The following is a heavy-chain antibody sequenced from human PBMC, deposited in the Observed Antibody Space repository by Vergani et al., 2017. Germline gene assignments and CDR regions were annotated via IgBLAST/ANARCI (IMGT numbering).Heavy chain of an antibody. J-gene: IGHJ3*02. Sequence: QVQLQESGPGLVKPSQTLSLTCTVSGGSISSGSYYWSWIRQPAGKGLEWIGRIYTSGSTNYNPSLKRRVTMSVDTSKNQFSLKLSSVTAADTAVYYCARDHLAYYGGDCLNAFDIWGQGTMVTVSS. CDR3: ARDHLAYYGGDCLNAFDI. D-gene: IGHD2-21*01. CDR2: IYTSGST. V-gene: IGHV4-61*02. CDR1: GGSISSGSYY.